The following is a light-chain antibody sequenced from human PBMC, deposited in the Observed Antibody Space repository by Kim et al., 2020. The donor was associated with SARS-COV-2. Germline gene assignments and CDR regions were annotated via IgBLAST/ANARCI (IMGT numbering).Light chain of an antibody. CDR1: RLRSYY. CDR2: GKN. J-gene: IGLJ2*01. CDR3: NSRDSNDNVV. V-gene: IGLV3-19*01. Sequence: VALGQTVRITCQGDRLRSYYATWYQQRPGQAPILVIYGKNNRPSGIPDRFSGSSSGNTASLTITGTQAGDEADYYCNSRDSNDNVVFGGGTKLTVL.